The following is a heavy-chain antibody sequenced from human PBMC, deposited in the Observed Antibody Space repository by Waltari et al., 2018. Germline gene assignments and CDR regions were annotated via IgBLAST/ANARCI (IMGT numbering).Heavy chain of an antibody. D-gene: IGHD3-3*01. CDR2: ISYSGST. Sequence: QLQLQESVPGLVKPSETLSLTCTVSGGSISSSSYYWGWIRQPPGKGLEWIGSISYSGSTYYNPSLKSRVTISVDTSKNQFSLKLSSVTAADTAVYYCASSYYDFWSGYPYYYYYYYMDVWGKGTTVTVSS. V-gene: IGHV4-39*01. CDR3: ASSYYDFWSGYPYYYYYYYMDV. CDR1: GGSISSSSYY. J-gene: IGHJ6*03.